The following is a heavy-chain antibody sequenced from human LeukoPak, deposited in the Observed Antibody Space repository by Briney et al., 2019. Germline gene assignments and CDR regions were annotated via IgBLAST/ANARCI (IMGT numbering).Heavy chain of an antibody. V-gene: IGHV3-15*01. CDR3: TSVSEGTHYGSGSYRLLPFDY. CDR2: IKSKTDGGTT. D-gene: IGHD3-10*01. J-gene: IGHJ4*02. CDR1: GFTFSNAW. Sequence: PGGSLRLSCAASGFTFSNAWMSWVRQAPGKGLEWVGRIKSKTDGGTTDCAAPVKGRFTISRDDSKNTLYLQMNSLKTEDTAVYYCTSVSEGTHYGSGSYRLLPFDYWGQGTLVTVSS.